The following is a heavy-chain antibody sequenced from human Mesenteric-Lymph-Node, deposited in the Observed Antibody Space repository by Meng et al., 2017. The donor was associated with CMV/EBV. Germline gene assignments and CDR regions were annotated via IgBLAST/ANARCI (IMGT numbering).Heavy chain of an antibody. V-gene: IGHV3-74*03. J-gene: IGHJ6*02. CDR2: ISSDGSST. D-gene: IGHD3-22*01. CDR1: GFTFSSYW. CDR3: ARDTYYFDSSRLSHYYHGLDV. Sequence: GESLKISCAASGFTFSSYWMHWVRQAPGKGLVWVSRISSDGSSTAYADSVKGRFTISRDNAQNTLYLQVNRLRAEDTALYYCARDTYYFDSSRLSHYYHGLDVWGQGTTVTVSS.